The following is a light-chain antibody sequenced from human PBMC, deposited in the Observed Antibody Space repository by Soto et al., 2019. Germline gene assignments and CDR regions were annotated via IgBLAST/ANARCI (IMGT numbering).Light chain of an antibody. CDR3: CSTAGNYTLV. J-gene: IGLJ2*01. CDR2: EVS. CDR1: SSDVGGYNY. V-gene: IGLV2-8*01. Sequence: QSALTQPPSASGSPGQSVTISCTGTSSDVGGYNYVSWYQQHPGKAPKLMIYEVSKRPSGVPDRFSGSKSGNTASLTVSGLQAEDEADYYCCSTAGNYTLVFGGGTQLTVL.